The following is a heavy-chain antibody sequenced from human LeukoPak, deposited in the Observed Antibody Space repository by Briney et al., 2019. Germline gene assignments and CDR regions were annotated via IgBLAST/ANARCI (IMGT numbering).Heavy chain of an antibody. V-gene: IGHV3-48*03. D-gene: IGHD6-19*01. CDR1: GFTFSSYE. Sequence: GGSLRLSCAASGFTFSSYEMNWVRQAPGKRLEWVPYISSRGNAIYYADSVKGRFTISRDNAKNSLYLQMNSLRAEDTAVYYCARDPVAVPGPRDYGMDVWGQGTTVTVSS. CDR3: ARDPVAVPGPRDYGMDV. CDR2: ISSRGNAI. J-gene: IGHJ6*02.